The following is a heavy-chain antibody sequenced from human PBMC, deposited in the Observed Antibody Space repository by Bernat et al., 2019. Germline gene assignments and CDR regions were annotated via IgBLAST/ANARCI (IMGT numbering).Heavy chain of an antibody. D-gene: IGHD2-15*01. CDR1: GGSISSSSSY. Sequence: QLQLQESGPGLVKPSETLSLTCTVSGGSISSSSSYWGWIRQPPGKGLEWIGSIYYSGSTYYNPSLKSRVTISVDTSKNQFSLKLSSVTAADTAVYYCARHQIGYCSGGSCYPRYGMDVWGEGTTVTVSS. V-gene: IGHV4-39*01. J-gene: IGHJ6*04. CDR2: IYYSGST. CDR3: ARHQIGYCSGGSCYPRYGMDV.